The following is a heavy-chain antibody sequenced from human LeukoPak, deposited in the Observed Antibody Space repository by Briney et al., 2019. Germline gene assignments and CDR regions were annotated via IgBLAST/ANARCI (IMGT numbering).Heavy chain of an antibody. V-gene: IGHV3-21*01. D-gene: IGHD5-12*01. CDR3: ARDQRKGYGGYFDY. CDR1: GFTFSSYS. J-gene: IGHJ4*02. Sequence: GGSLRLSCAASGFTFSSYSMNWVRQAPGKGLEWVSSISSSSSYIYYADSVKGRFTISRDNAKNSLYLQMNSLRAEDTAVYYCARDQRKGYGGYFDYWGQGTLVTVSS. CDR2: ISSSSSYI.